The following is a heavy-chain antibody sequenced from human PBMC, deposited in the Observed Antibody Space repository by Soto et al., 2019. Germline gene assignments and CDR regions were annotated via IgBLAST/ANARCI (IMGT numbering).Heavy chain of an antibody. CDR2: IYYSGST. V-gene: IGHV4-59*01. J-gene: IGHJ5*02. Sequence: SETLSLTCTVSGGSISSYYWSWIRQPPGKGLEWIGYIYYSGSTNYNPSLKSRVTISVDTSKNQFSLKLSSVTAADTAVYYCARVVTMVRGVIMFDWFDPWGQGTLVTVSS. D-gene: IGHD3-10*01. CDR1: GGSISSYY. CDR3: ARVVTMVRGVIMFDWFDP.